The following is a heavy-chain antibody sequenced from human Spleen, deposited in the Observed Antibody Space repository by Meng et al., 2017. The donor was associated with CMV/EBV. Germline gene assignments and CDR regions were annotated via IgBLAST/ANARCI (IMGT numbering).Heavy chain of an antibody. CDR1: GYNFDIYG. D-gene: IGHD4-17*01. CDR2: VSAETGDT. CDR3: ARAGAAVTTNFDF. Sequence: CKASGYNFDIYGITWVRQAPGQGLEWVGWVSAETGDTNYGQRFQGRVTVTADTFTKAAYMEMRSLRSDDSAIYYCARAGAAVTTNFDFWGQGTLVTVSS. V-gene: IGHV1-18*01. J-gene: IGHJ4*02.